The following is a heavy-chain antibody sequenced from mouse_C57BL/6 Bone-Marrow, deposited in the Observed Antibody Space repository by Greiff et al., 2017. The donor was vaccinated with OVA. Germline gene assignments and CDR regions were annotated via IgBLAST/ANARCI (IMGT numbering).Heavy chain of an antibody. CDR1: GYTFTDYY. CDR2: INPNNGGT. D-gene: IGHD2-3*01. Sequence: EVQLQESGPELVKPGASVKISCKASGYTFTDYYMNWVKQSHGKSLEWIGDINPNNGGTGYNQKFKGKATLTVDKSSSTAYMELRSLTFEDSAGYYCARSYYDGYFDYWGQGTTRTVSS. J-gene: IGHJ2*01. V-gene: IGHV1-26*01. CDR3: ARSYYDGYFDY.